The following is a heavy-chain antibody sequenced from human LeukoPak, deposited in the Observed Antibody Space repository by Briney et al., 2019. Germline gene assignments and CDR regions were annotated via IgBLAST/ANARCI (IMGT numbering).Heavy chain of an antibody. D-gene: IGHD2-15*01. J-gene: IGHJ4*02. Sequence: GGSLRLSCAASGFTFSSYEMNWVRQAPGKGLEWVSYISSSDNNIHYADYVKDRFTISTDNDKHSLYLQMNSLRAEDTAVYYCTREGRYCSGSSCYSWYLDYWGQGTLVTVYS. CDR1: GFTFSSYE. CDR2: ISSSDNNI. CDR3: TREGRYCSGSSCYSWYLDY. V-gene: IGHV3-48*03.